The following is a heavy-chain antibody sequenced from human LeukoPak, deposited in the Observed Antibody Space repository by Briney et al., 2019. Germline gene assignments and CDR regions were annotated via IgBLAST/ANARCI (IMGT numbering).Heavy chain of an antibody. CDR2: ISGSGGST. D-gene: IGHD4-17*01. CDR3: AKYGDYEGAYYYYMDV. J-gene: IGHJ6*03. Sequence: PGGSLRLSCAASGFTFSSYGMSWVRQAPGKGLEWVSAISGSGGSTYYADSVKGRFTISRDNSKNTLYLQMNSLRAEDTAVYYCAKYGDYEGAYYYYMDVWGKGTTVTISS. CDR1: GFTFSSYG. V-gene: IGHV3-23*01.